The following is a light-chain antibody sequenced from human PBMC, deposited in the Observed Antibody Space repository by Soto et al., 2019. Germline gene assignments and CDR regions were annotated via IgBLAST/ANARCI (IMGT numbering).Light chain of an antibody. V-gene: IGKV1-39*02. Sequence: DIRMTQSPSSLSASVGDTVTITCRASQSISSHLNWYQQKPGKAPNLLMYTASNLQSGVPSRFSGRGSGTQFTLTISSLQPDDFATYYCQRYNTFSGTFGPGTKVDIK. J-gene: IGKJ1*01. CDR2: TAS. CDR1: QSISSH. CDR3: QRYNTFSGT.